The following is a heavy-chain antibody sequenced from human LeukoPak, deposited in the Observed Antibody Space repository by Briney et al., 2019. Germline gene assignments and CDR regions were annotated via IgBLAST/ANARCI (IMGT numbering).Heavy chain of an antibody. CDR2: MSGSGI. CDR3: ARRSLTTGGHAFDV. Sequence: PGGSLRLSWGATGVTCGDHNRGWMRQAPGKGLEWTSYMSGSGIYYADSVKGRFTISRDNAKNSFYLQMSSLRAEDSAVYFCARRSLTTGGHAFDVWGQGTLVTVSS. D-gene: IGHD1-1*01. J-gene: IGHJ3*01. CDR1: GVTCGDHN. V-gene: IGHV3-11*01.